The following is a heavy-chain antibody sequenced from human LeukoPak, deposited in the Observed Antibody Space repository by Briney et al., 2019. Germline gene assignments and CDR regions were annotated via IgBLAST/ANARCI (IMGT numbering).Heavy chain of an antibody. CDR3: ARSGSRAVPDY. V-gene: IGHV3-74*01. D-gene: IGHD3-10*01. J-gene: IGHJ4*02. CDR2: INTDGSRI. Sequence: QSGGALRLSCAASGFTFSSYWMHWVRQAPGKGLVWVSRINTDGSRITYADSVKGRFTISRDNAMNTVYLQVNSLRAEDTAVYYCARSGSRAVPDYWGQGTLVTVSS. CDR1: GFTFSSYW.